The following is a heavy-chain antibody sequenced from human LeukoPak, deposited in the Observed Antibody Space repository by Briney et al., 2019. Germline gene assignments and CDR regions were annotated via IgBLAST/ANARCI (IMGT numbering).Heavy chain of an antibody. V-gene: IGHV7-4-1*02. Sequence: GASVRVLYRACGYTFTIYAMHCVRQAPGQGFEWMGCLNTNTGNPTYAQGFTGRCVFSLDTSVSSAYLQISSLKAEDTAVYYCARDPPAGYWGEGTLVTVSS. J-gene: IGHJ4*02. CDR1: GYTFTIYA. CDR2: LNTNTGNP. CDR3: ARDPPAGY.